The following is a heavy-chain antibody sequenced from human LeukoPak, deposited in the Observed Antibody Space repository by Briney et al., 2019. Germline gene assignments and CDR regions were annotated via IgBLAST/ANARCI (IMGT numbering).Heavy chain of an antibody. J-gene: IGHJ3*02. V-gene: IGHV3-15*07. CDR1: GFTFSNAW. Sequence: GGSLRLSCAASGFTFSNAWMNWVRQAPGKGLEWVGRIKSKTDGGTTDYAAPVKGRFTISRDDSKNTLYLQLNSLKTEDTAVYYCTTDHQPDDAFDIWGQGTMVTVSS. CDR2: IKSKTDGGTT. CDR3: TTDHQPDDAFDI. D-gene: IGHD2-2*01.